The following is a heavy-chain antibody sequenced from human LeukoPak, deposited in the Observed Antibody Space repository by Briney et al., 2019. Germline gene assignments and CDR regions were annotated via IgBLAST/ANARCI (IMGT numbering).Heavy chain of an antibody. Sequence: SETLSLTCGVFGGSFSGYSWNWIRQAPGKGLEWIGDISYTGDTNYSPSLKSRVAISMDTSKNQFSLELTSVTAADTAIYYCAREEGNSGWWAQYYWGQGALVTVSS. V-gene: IGHV4-34*01. CDR1: GGSFSGYS. J-gene: IGHJ4*02. CDR3: AREEGNSGWWAQYY. D-gene: IGHD6-19*01. CDR2: ISYTGDT.